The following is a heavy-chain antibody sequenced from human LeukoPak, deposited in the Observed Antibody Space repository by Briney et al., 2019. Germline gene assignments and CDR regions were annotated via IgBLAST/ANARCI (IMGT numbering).Heavy chain of an antibody. V-gene: IGHV3-7*01. D-gene: IGHD2-8*02. CDR2: IKQDGSER. CDR3: ARDGGHSTDFDY. J-gene: IGHJ4*02. Sequence: GGSLRLSCATSGFTFSRHWMSWVRQAPGKGPEWVANIKQDGSERYYVHSVKGLFTISRDNAKNSLYLQMNSLRAEDTAVYYCARDGGHSTDFDYWGQGILVTVSS. CDR1: GFTFSRHW.